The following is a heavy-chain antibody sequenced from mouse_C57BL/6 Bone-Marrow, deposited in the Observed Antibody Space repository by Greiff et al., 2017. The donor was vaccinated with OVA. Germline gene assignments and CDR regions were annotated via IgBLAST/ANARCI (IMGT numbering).Heavy chain of an antibody. CDR2: IDPETGGT. CDR1: GYTFTDYH. J-gene: IGHJ3*01. CDR3: TRVPGFAY. V-gene: IGHV1-15*01. Sequence: VKLQQSGAELVRPGASVTLSCKASGYTFTDYHMHWVKQTPVHGLEWIGAIDPETGGTAYNQKFKGKATLTADKSSSTAYLELRSLTSEDSAVYYCTRVPGFAYWGKGTLVTVSA.